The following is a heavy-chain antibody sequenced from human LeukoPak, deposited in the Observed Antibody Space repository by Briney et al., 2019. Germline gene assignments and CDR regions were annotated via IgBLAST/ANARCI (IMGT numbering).Heavy chain of an antibody. D-gene: IGHD4-11*01. Sequence: GGSLRLSCAASGFTFSSYAMSWVRQAPGKGLEWVSAISGSGGSTYYADSVKGRFTISRDNAKNSLYLQMNSLRDEHTAVYYCARESDDYSNYAFIDYWGQGTLVTVSS. CDR1: GFTFSSYA. J-gene: IGHJ4*02. V-gene: IGHV3-23*01. CDR2: ISGSGGST. CDR3: ARESDDYSNYAFIDY.